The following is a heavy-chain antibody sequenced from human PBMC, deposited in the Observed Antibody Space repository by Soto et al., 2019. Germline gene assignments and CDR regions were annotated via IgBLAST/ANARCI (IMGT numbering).Heavy chain of an antibody. CDR3: AKADDYGDYGEHYFDY. Sequence: GGSLRLSCAASGFTFSSYGMHWVRQAPGKGLEWVAVISYDGSNKYYADSVKGRFTISRDNSKNTLYLQMNSLRAEDTAVYYCAKADDYGDYGEHYFDYWGQGTLVTVSS. D-gene: IGHD4-17*01. CDR1: GFTFSSYG. V-gene: IGHV3-30*18. J-gene: IGHJ4*02. CDR2: ISYDGSNK.